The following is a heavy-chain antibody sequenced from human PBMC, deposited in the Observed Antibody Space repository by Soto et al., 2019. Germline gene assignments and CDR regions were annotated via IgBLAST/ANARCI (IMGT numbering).Heavy chain of an antibody. V-gene: IGHV4-34*01. D-gene: IGHD3-3*01. Sequence: SETLSLTCAVYGGSFIGYYWSWIRQPTGKGLEWIGDIYHSGSTYYNPSLKSRVVISIDTSRNQFSLRLNSLTAADRAVYFCARGVTVFGLVSRFWFDPWGQGTVVTVSS. CDR3: ARGVTVFGLVSRFWFDP. CDR2: IYHSGST. J-gene: IGHJ5*02. CDR1: GGSFIGYY.